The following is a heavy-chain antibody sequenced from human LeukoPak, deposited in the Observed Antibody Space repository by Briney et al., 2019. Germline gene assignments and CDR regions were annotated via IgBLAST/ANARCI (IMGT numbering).Heavy chain of an antibody. CDR3: AKTVAGYWYFDL. D-gene: IGHD6-19*01. V-gene: IGHV4-59*08. CDR2: IYYSGST. CDR1: GGSISHYF. J-gene: IGHJ2*01. Sequence: SETLSLTCTVSGGSISHYFWSWIRQPPGKALEWIGYIYYSGSTNYNPSLKSRVTISVDPSKNQFSLKLNSVTAADTAVYYCAKTVAGYWYFDLWAVAPWSLSPQ.